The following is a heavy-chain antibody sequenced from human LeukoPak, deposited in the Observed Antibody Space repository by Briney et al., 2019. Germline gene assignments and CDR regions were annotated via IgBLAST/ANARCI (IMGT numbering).Heavy chain of an antibody. CDR2: ISSSGSTI. CDR3: ARGGSGSYYESYYYYGMDV. CDR1: GFTFSSYE. J-gene: IGHJ6*02. V-gene: IGHV3-48*03. D-gene: IGHD3-10*01. Sequence: PGGSLRLSCAASGFTFSSYEMNWVRQAPGKGLEWGSYISSSGSTIYYADSVKGRFTISRDNAKNSLYLQMNSLRAEDTAVYYCARGGSGSYYESYYYYGMDVWGQGTTVTVSS.